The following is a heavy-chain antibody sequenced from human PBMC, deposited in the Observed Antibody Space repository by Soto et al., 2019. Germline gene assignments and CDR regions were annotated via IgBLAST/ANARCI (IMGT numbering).Heavy chain of an antibody. V-gene: IGHV3-48*01. CDR3: ARDKMGELSIADY. Sequence: ESGGGLVQPGGSLRLSCTASGFTFRDYSMDWVRQTPGKGLEWLSYISESSDTIYYADSVKGRFTISRDNAKNSLFLQMSSLRGEDTAVYYCARDKMGELSIADYWGQGTPVTVSS. CDR2: ISESSDTI. CDR1: GFTFRDYS. D-gene: IGHD3-16*02. J-gene: IGHJ4*02.